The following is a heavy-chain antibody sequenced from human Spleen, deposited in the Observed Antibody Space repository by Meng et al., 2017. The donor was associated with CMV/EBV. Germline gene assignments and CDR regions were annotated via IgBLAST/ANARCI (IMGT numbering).Heavy chain of an antibody. D-gene: IGHD6-19*01. V-gene: IGHV3-9*03. J-gene: IGHJ5*01. CDR1: GFTFDEYA. Sequence: SLKISCAASGFTFDEYAMHWVRQVPGKGLEWVSSISWNSGTIAYADSVKGRFTISRDNAKNSLSLQMNSLRAEDMAFYYCARAGAYSSGWFDSWGQGTLVTVSS. CDR2: ISWNSGTI. CDR3: ARAGAYSSGWFDS.